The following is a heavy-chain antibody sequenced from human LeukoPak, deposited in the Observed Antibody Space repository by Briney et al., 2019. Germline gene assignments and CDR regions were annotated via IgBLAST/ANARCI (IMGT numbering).Heavy chain of an antibody. V-gene: IGHV4-59*01. CDR1: GGSISSYY. CDR2: IYYSGST. D-gene: IGHD3-10*01. CDR3: AGTYYYGSGSYYNGLNWFDP. Sequence: PSETLSLTCTVSGGSISSYYWSWIRQPPGKGLEWIGYIYYSGSTNYNPSLKSRVTISVDTSKNQFSLKLSSVTAADTAVYYCAGTYYYGSGSYYNGLNWFDPWGQGTLVTVSS. J-gene: IGHJ5*02.